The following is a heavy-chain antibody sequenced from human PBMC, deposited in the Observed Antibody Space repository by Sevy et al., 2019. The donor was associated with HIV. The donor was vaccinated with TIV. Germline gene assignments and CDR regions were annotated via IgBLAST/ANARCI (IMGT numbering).Heavy chain of an antibody. D-gene: IGHD2-15*01. Sequence: GGSLRLSCSASGFTFSSYAMHWVRQAPGKGLEYVSAISSNGGSTYYADSVKGRFTISRDNSKNTLYLQMSSLRAEDTAAYYCVKGRWELLFDYWGQGTLVTVSS. CDR3: VKGRWELLFDY. J-gene: IGHJ4*02. CDR1: GFTFSSYA. V-gene: IGHV3-64D*06. CDR2: ISSNGGST.